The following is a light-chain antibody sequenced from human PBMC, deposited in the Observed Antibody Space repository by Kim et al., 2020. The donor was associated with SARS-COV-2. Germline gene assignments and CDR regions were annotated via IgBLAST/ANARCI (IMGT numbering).Light chain of an antibody. CDR1: SSDVGAYNY. CDR2: DVA. J-gene: IGLJ3*02. V-gene: IGLV2-14*03. Sequence: QSALTQPASVSGSPGQSITISCTGTSSDVGAYNYVSWYQQHPGKAPKLVIYDVANRPSGISSRFSGSKSGNSASLTISGLQAEDEADYYCGSYTRSNTWLFGAGTQLTVL. CDR3: GSYTRSNTWL.